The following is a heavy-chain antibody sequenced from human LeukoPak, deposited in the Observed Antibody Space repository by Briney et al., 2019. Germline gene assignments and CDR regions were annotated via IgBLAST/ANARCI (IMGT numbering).Heavy chain of an antibody. CDR2: ISSSNSYI. V-gene: IGHV3-21*01. D-gene: IGHD6-13*01. J-gene: IGHJ3*02. CDR3: ARSGSSWYESPNAFDI. CDR1: GFTFSSYS. Sequence: PGGSPRLSCAASGFTFSSYSMIWVRQAPEKGLEWVSSISSSNSYIYYADSVKGRFTVSRDGAKNSVYLQMNSLRAEDTAVYYCARSGSSWYESPNAFDIWGQGTMVTVSS.